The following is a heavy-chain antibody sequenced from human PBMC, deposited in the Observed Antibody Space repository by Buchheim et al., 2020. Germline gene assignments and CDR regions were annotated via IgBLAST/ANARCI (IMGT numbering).Heavy chain of an antibody. CDR3: AGDPHNSITTRPYNWFDP. V-gene: IGHV3-21*01. CDR2: ISSSSDYI. CDR1: GFSFSSYS. J-gene: IGHJ5*02. D-gene: IGHD6-6*01. Sequence: EVQLVESGGGLVKPGGSLRLSCAASGFSFSSYSMNWVRQTPGKGLEWVSSISSSSDYIYYTESLKDRFTISRDNAKNSLYLQMNSLRAEDTAVYYCAGDPHNSITTRPYNWFDPWGQGTL.